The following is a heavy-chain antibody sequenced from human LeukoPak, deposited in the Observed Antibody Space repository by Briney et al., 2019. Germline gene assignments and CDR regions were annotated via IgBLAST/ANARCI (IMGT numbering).Heavy chain of an antibody. CDR3: ASQPPSPY. J-gene: IGHJ4*02. CDR2: ISYDGSNK. Sequence: GGSLRLSCAASGFTFSSYAMHWVRQAPGKGLEWVAVISYDGSNKYYADSVKGRFTISRDNAKNSLYLQMNSLRVEDTPFYYCASQPPSPYWGQGTLVTVSS. V-gene: IGHV3-30-3*01. CDR1: GFTFSSYA. D-gene: IGHD2-2*01.